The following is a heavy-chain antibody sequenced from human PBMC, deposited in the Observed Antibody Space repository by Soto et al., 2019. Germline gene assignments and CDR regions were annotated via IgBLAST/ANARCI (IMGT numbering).Heavy chain of an antibody. V-gene: IGHV4-4*02. Sequence: SETLSLTCAVSGGSISSSSWWSWVRQPPGKGLEWIGEIYHSGSTNYNPSLKSRVTISVDKSKNQFSLKLSSVTAADTAVYYCAVGAAAGRFGLDYWGQGTLVTVSS. D-gene: IGHD6-13*01. CDR2: IYHSGST. CDR1: GGSISSSSW. J-gene: IGHJ4*02. CDR3: AVGAAAGRFGLDY.